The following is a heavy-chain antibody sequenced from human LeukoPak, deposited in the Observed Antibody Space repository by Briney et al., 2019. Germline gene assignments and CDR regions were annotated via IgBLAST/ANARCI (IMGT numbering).Heavy chain of an antibody. CDR3: ARSRGYCTNGVCYREFDY. D-gene: IGHD2-8*01. J-gene: IGHJ4*02. CDR2: INPNSGGP. Sequence: ASVKVSCKASGYTFTGHFLHWVRQAPGQGLEWMGWINPNSGGPNYAQKFQGRVTMTRDTSISTAYMDLSGLRSDDTAVYYCARSRGYCTNGVCYREFDYWGQGTLVTVSS. CDR1: GYTFTGHF. V-gene: IGHV1-2*02.